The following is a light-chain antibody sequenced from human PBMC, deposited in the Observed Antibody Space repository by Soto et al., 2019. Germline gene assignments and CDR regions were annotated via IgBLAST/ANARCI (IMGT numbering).Light chain of an antibody. Sequence: IEVTQSPSSLAASLGDRVTSTCRASQTIGTYVNWYRQKSGAATELINYDASTLQSGVPSRFRGGASGTDFTLTISSLQLDDFATYYCQQSYNTPLTCGQGTKVDIK. CDR1: QTIGTY. CDR3: QQSYNTPLT. CDR2: DAS. V-gene: IGKV1-39*01. J-gene: IGKJ1*01.